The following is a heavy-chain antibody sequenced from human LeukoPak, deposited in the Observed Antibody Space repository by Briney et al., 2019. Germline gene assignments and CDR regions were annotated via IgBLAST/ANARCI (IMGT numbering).Heavy chain of an antibody. CDR1: VYTFTSYY. Sequence: ASVKVSCKASVYTFTSYYMHWVRQAPGQGLEWMGIINPSGDSTTYAQNFQGRVTMTRDTSTSTVYMELSSLRSEDTAVYYCARARYGFSSSWYVYWGQGTLVTVSS. CDR3: ARARYGFSSSWYVY. CDR2: INPSGDST. J-gene: IGHJ4*02. D-gene: IGHD6-13*01. V-gene: IGHV1-46*01.